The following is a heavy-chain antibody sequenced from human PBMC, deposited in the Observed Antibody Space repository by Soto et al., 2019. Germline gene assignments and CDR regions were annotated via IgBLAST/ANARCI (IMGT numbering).Heavy chain of an antibody. Sequence: EVQLLESGGGLVRPGGSLRLSCAASGFTFYNYAMNWVRQAPGKGLEWVSTISGGGDGTYYADSVKGRFTISRDNSRNTVYLQVNSLRAEDTAVYYCAKKGLCSLATYCTTGDCHYACDVWGRWTLVTVSS. J-gene: IGHJ3*01. D-gene: IGHD2-8*01. V-gene: IGHV3-23*01. CDR3: AKKGLCSLATYCTTGDCHYACDV. CDR2: ISGGGDGT. CDR1: GFTFYNYA.